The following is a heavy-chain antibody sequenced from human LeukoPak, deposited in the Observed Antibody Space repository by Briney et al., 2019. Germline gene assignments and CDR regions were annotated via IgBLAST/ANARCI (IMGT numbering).Heavy chain of an antibody. CDR2: IDGSDGGI. CDR3: VRAYRRGYSDDFDY. Sequence: PGGSLRLSCAASGVTFSDYYMSWFRQAPGKGLEWPSYIDGSDGGIYYADSVRGRFTISRDNAKNSLYLQMNSLRGEDTALYYCVRAYRRGYSDDFDYWGQGTLVTVSS. D-gene: IGHD3-22*01. J-gene: IGHJ4*02. V-gene: IGHV3-11*01. CDR1: GVTFSDYY.